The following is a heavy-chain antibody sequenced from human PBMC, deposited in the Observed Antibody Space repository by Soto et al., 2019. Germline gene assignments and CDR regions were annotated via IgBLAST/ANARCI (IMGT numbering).Heavy chain of an antibody. J-gene: IGHJ4*02. CDR1: GGSISSGSYY. V-gene: IGHV4-39*07. D-gene: IGHD5-18*01. Sequence: SETLSLTCAVSGGSISSGSYYLGWIRQPPGKGLEWIGSIFYSGSTYYNPSLQSRVTISADTSKNQVSLKVNSVTAADTAVYYCARDHPHSYGVYYFDYWGQGTPVTVS. CDR2: IFYSGST. CDR3: ARDHPHSYGVYYFDY.